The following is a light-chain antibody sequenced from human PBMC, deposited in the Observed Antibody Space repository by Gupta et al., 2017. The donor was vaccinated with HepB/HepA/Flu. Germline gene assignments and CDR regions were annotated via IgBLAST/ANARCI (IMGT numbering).Light chain of an antibody. CDR3: QQLDNLPLCT. J-gene: IGKJ2*02. Sequence: EIVLTQSPATLSLSPGDRATLSCRASQSVSTYLAWYQQKPGQAPRLLIYDASNRASGIPDRFSGSGSETDFTLTISSLEQEEFATYYCQQLDNLPLCTFGQGTKLE. V-gene: IGKV3-11*01. CDR2: DAS. CDR1: QSVSTY.